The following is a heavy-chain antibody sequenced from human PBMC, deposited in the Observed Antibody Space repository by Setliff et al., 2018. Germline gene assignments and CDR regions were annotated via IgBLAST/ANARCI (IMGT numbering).Heavy chain of an antibody. J-gene: IGHJ4*02. CDR2: INHSGST. D-gene: IGHD3-22*01. V-gene: IGHV4-34*01. CDR1: GGSFSTYY. Sequence: SETLSLTCAVYGGSFSTYYWIWIRQPPGKGLEWIGEINHSGSTNYNPSLKSRVTISVDTSKNQFSLKLNSVTAADTAVYYCARKMIEGSTNWGQGTLVTVSS. CDR3: ARKMIEGSTN.